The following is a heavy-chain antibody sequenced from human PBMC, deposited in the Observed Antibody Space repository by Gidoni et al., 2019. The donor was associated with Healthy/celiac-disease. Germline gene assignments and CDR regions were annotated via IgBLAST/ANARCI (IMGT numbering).Heavy chain of an antibody. CDR2: IIPIFGTA. D-gene: IGHD6-19*01. Sequence: QVQLVQSGAEVKKPGSSVTVSCTASGGTFSSYAISWVRQAPGQGLEWMGGIIPIFGTANYAQKFQGRVTITADESTSTAYMELSSLRSEDTAVYYCARPDHPGIAVAAIFDIWGQGTMVTVSS. CDR1: GGTFSSYA. CDR3: ARPDHPGIAVAAIFDI. V-gene: IGHV1-69*01. J-gene: IGHJ3*02.